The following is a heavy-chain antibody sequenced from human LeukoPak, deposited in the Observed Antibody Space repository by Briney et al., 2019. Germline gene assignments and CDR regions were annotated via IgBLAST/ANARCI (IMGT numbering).Heavy chain of an antibody. J-gene: IGHJ4*02. CDR2: IIPILGIA. Sequence: SVKVSCKASGGTFSSYAISWVRQAPGQGLEWMGRIIPILGIANYAQKFQGRVTITADKSTSTAYMQLSSLRSEDTAVYYCASRTGGSYLYWGQGTLVTVSS. D-gene: IGHD1-26*01. V-gene: IGHV1-69*04. CDR3: ASRTGGSYLY. CDR1: GGTFSSYA.